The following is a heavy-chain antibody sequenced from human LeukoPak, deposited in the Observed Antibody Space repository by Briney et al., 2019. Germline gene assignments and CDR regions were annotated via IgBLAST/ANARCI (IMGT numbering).Heavy chain of an antibody. CDR1: GGTFSSYA. Sequence: SVNVSCKASGGTFSSYAISWVRQAPGQGLEWMGGIIPIFGTANYAQKFQGRVTITADESTSTAYMELSSLRSDDTAVYYCARDFSSDDAFDIWGQGTMVTVSS. CDR2: IIPIFGTA. D-gene: IGHD6-25*01. CDR3: ARDFSSDDAFDI. J-gene: IGHJ3*02. V-gene: IGHV1-69*13.